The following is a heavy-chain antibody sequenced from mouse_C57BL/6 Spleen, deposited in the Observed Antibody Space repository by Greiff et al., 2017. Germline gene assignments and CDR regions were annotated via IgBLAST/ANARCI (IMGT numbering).Heavy chain of an antibody. CDR1: GYTFTSYW. V-gene: IGHV1-69*01. J-gene: IGHJ1*03. CDR2: IDPSDSYT. Sequence: QVQLQQPGAELVMPGASVKLSCKASGYTFTSYWMHWVKQRPGQGLEWIGEIDPSDSYTNYNQKFKGKSTYTVDKSSSTAYLQLCSLTSEDSAVYYCARYQNWYFDVWGTGTTVTVSS. CDR3: ARYQNWYFDV.